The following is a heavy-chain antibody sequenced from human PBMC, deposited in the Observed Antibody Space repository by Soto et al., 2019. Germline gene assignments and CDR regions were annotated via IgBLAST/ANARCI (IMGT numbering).Heavy chain of an antibody. CDR3: ARRGSGSDYEY. J-gene: IGHJ4*02. CDR2: ISGSGGST. D-gene: IGHD1-26*01. V-gene: IGHV3-23*01. Sequence: EVQLLESGGGLVQPGGSLRLSCAASGFTFSSYAMRWVRQAPGKGLEWIAAISGSGGSTYYADSVKGRFTISRDNSKNTVYLQMNSLRGEDTAVYYCARRGSGSDYEYWGKGTLVTVSS. CDR1: GFTFSSYA.